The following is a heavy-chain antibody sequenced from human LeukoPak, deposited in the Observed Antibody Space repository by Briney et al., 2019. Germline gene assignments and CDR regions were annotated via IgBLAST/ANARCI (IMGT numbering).Heavy chain of an antibody. V-gene: IGHV3-73*01. Sequence: PGGSLRLSCAASGFSFSDSAMHWVRQASGRGLEWVGHIRSKGNNYATSHAASMRGRFTISRDDSKNTAFLHMNSLKTEDTAMYYCTRTLSCGGDCYHWDYWGQGTLVTASS. D-gene: IGHD2-21*02. CDR2: IRSKGNNYAT. CDR3: TRTLSCGGDCYHWDY. J-gene: IGHJ4*02. CDR1: GFSFSDSA.